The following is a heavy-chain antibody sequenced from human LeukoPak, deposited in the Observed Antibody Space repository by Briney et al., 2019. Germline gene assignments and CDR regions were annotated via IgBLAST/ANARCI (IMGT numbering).Heavy chain of an antibody. CDR1: GYTFTSYD. CDR3: ARALRTGYPYYYYYGMDV. Sequence: ASVKVSCKASGYTFTSYDFNWLRQATGQGPEWMGWMNPNSGNTGYAQKFQGRVTMTRNTSISTAYMELSSLRSEDTAVYYCARALRTGYPYYYYYGMDVWGQGTTVTVSS. CDR2: MNPNSGNT. J-gene: IGHJ6*02. V-gene: IGHV1-8*01. D-gene: IGHD3/OR15-3a*01.